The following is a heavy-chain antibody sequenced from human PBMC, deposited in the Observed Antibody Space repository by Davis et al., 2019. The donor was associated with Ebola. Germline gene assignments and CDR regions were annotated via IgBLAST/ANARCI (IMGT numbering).Heavy chain of an antibody. CDR3: ARAPRMRSYCSSTSCQAGFGY. CDR1: GFPFSSYY. J-gene: IGHJ4*02. Sequence: GESLKISCAASGFPFSSYYMSWVRQAPGKGLEWVADTNHHGTEKYYVDSVKGRFTISRDNAENSLSLQMNSLTAEDTAVYYCARAPRMRSYCSSTSCQAGFGYWGQGTLVTVSS. V-gene: IGHV3-7*01. CDR2: TNHHGTEK. D-gene: IGHD2-2*01.